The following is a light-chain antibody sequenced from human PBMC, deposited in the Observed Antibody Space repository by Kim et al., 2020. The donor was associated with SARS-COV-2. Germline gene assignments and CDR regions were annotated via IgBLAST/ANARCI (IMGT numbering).Light chain of an antibody. CDR2: LAS. J-gene: IGKJ1*01. Sequence: MTTLYCKSSQDVVYRPRKKNYLAWYQPIPGQLSELLIYLASTRASGVPDRFSGGGSGTAFTLTISDLQAEEVAVYYCQQYETTPPTFGQGTKVEI. V-gene: IGKV4-1*01. CDR1: QDVVYRPRKKNY. CDR3: QQYETTPPT.